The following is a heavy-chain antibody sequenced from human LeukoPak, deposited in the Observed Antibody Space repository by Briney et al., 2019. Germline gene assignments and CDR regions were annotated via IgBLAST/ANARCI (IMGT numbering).Heavy chain of an antibody. CDR1: GESLSGYY. Sequence: PSETLSLTCAVYGESLSGYYWSWIRQPPGKGLEWIGEINHSGSTNYNPSLKSRVTMSVDTSKNQFSLKLSSVTAADTAVYYCARLQLWSDPYDYWGQGTLVTVSS. CDR3: ARLQLWSDPYDY. CDR2: INHSGST. J-gene: IGHJ4*02. D-gene: IGHD5-18*01. V-gene: IGHV4-34*01.